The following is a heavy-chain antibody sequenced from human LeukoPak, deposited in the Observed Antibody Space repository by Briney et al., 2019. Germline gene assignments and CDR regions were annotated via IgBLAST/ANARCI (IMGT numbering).Heavy chain of an antibody. CDR2: ISGGTGAT. CDR1: GFTLSSYA. Sequence: PGGSLRLSCAGSGFTLSSYAMSWVRQAPGKGLEWVSLISGGTGATYYADSVKGRFTISRDNAQNSLYLQMNSLRAEDSSVYYCARPTTVTTISADAFDIWGQGTMVTVSS. J-gene: IGHJ3*02. V-gene: IGHV3-23*01. D-gene: IGHD4-17*01. CDR3: ARPTTVTTISADAFDI.